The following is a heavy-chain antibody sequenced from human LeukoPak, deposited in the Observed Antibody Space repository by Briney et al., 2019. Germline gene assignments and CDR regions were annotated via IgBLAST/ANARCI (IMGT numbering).Heavy chain of an antibody. D-gene: IGHD4-17*01. Sequence: GASVKVSCKASGYTFTGYYMHWVRQAPGQGLEWMGWINPNSGGTNYAQKFQGRVTMTRDTSISTAYMEPSRLRSDDTAVYYCARYTTTVTTADYWGQGTLVTVSS. CDR2: INPNSGGT. CDR3: ARYTTTVTTADY. J-gene: IGHJ4*02. CDR1: GYTFTGYY. V-gene: IGHV1-2*02.